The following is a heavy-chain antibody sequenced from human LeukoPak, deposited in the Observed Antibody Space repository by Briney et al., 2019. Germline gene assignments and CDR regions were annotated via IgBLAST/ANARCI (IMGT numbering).Heavy chain of an antibody. V-gene: IGHV4-31*11. CDR3: ARGSDYFDY. J-gene: IGHJ4*02. CDR2: IYYSGSA. Sequence: SETLSLTCAVSGGXISSADFYWSWIRQHPGKGLEWIGFIYYSGSAYYNPSLKGRVSISVDTSKNQFSLTLNSVTAADTAVYYCARGSDYFDYWGQGTLVTVSS. CDR1: GGXISSADFY.